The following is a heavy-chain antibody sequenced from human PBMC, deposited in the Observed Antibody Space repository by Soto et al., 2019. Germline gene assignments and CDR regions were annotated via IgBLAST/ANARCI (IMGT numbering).Heavy chain of an antibody. Sequence: GASVKVSCKASGFSFTGYYIHWLRQAPGQGLEWMGWINAHSGGTEYAQKFQGRVTLTRDTSISTAYMTLSSLRSDDPAIYYCAKDLTRQLAYWLDPWGQGTQVTVSS. J-gene: IGHJ5*02. CDR3: AKDLTRQLAYWLDP. D-gene: IGHD6-6*01. CDR1: GFSFTGYY. V-gene: IGHV1-2*02. CDR2: INAHSGGT.